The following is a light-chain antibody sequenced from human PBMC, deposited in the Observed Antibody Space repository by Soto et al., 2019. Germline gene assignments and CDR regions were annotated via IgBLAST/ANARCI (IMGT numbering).Light chain of an antibody. CDR2: EVS. Sequence: QSVLTQPASVSGSPGQSIAISCTGTGSDIGIYNFVSWYQQYPGQAPKLLIFEVSHRPSGVSNRFSGSKSGTTASLTISGLQAEDEADYYCSSYSGSSTLVLFGGGTQLTVL. CDR1: GSDIGIYNF. CDR3: SSYSGSSTLVL. J-gene: IGLJ2*01. V-gene: IGLV2-14*01.